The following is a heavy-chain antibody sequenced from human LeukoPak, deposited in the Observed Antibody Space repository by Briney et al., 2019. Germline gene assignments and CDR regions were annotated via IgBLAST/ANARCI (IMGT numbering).Heavy chain of an antibody. CDR1: GGSIRTSRYY. J-gene: IGHJ5*02. CDR3: APASTGASRGSWFDP. D-gene: IGHD4/OR15-4a*01. CDR2: IYYSGGT. Sequence: PSETLSLTCTVCGGSIRTSRYYWGWFRQPPGRGLEWIGSIYYSGGTYYNPSLKSRITISVDTSKNQFPQKLTPVTAADTAVYYCAPASTGASRGSWFDPWGQGTLVTVSS. V-gene: IGHV4-39*01.